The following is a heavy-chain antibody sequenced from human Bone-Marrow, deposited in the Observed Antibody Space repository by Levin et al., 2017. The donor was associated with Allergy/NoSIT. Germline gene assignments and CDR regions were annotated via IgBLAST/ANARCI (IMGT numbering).Heavy chain of an antibody. CDR1: GGTFSSYA. D-gene: IGHD2-2*01. V-gene: IGHV1-69*06. CDR2: IIPIFGTA. Sequence: ASVKVSCKASGGTFSSYAISWVRQAPGQGLEWMGGIIPIFGTANYAQKFQGRVTITADKSTSTAYMELSSLRSEDTAVYYCASQLRNCSSTSCYYASDYWGQGTLVTVSS. J-gene: IGHJ4*02. CDR3: ASQLRNCSSTSCYYASDY.